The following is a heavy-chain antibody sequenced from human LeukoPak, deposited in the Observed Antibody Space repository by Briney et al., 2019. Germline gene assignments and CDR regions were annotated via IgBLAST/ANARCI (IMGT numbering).Heavy chain of an antibody. Sequence: GGSLRLSCAASGFTFSTYGMHWVRQAPGKGLEWVGFIGHDGTKIYYADSVQGRFTISRDNSKNTLYLEMNSLSGEDTALYYCAKDHVTWGNRYFDHWGQGTLGTVSS. D-gene: IGHD3-16*01. CDR3: AKDHVTWGNRYFDH. CDR2: IGHDGTKI. J-gene: IGHJ4*02. V-gene: IGHV3-30*02. CDR1: GFTFSTYG.